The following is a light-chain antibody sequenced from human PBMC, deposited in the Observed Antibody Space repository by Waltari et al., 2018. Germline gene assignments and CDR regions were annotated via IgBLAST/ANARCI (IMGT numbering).Light chain of an antibody. Sequence: QSALTPAASVSGSPGQSITIPCTGTSSDVGSSNIFSWYQQHPGKAPKLIISEVTKRPSGVSNRFSGSKSGNTASLTISGLQAEDEADYFCSSYGSINTWLFGGGTKLTVL. CDR2: EVT. J-gene: IGLJ3*02. V-gene: IGLV2-23*02. CDR3: SSYGSINTWL. CDR1: SSDVGSSNI.